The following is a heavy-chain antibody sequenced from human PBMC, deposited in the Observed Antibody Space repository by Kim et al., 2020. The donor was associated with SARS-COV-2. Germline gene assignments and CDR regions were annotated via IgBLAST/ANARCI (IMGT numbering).Heavy chain of an antibody. CDR3: ARGGEGTLYSGYDTRAFDY. D-gene: IGHD5-12*01. CDR1: GDTFSNFA. J-gene: IGHJ4*02. CDR2: IIPISGTT. V-gene: IGHV1-69*13. Sequence: SVKVSCKASGDTFSNFAINWVRQAPGHGLEWMGGIIPISGTTKYARKFQGRVTITADESTTTAYMQLGSLRSEDSAVYYCARGGEGTLYSGYDTRAFDYWGQGTLVSVSS.